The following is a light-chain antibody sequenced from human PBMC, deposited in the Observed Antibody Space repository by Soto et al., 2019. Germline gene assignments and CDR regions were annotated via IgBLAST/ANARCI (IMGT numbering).Light chain of an antibody. J-gene: IGKJ5*01. CDR1: QYINTR. CDR2: DAF. CDR3: QQYGGSPRT. Sequence: EIVLTQAPAILSSFPGDRVILSCRASQYINTRLAWYQHRPGQAPRPLIHDAFIRATGIPDRFSGSGSGTDLTLTIARLEPEDFAVYYCQQYGGSPRTFGQGTRLEIK. V-gene: IGKV3-20*01.